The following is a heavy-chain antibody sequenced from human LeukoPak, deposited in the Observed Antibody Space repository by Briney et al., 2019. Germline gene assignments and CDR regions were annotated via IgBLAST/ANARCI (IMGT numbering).Heavy chain of an antibody. CDR2: IKGGGGDP. J-gene: IGHJ4*02. CDR1: GFTFSTYA. D-gene: IGHD2-21*02. CDR3: AKGGHDFNPFYW. V-gene: IGHV3-23*01. Sequence: GALGLSLAAPGFTFSTYAMGWGRPAPGKGVGWVSSIKGGGGDPFYADSVKGRFTISRDNSKNTLFLQLDSLRAEDSAVYYCAKGGHDFNPFYWWGQGTLVTVSS.